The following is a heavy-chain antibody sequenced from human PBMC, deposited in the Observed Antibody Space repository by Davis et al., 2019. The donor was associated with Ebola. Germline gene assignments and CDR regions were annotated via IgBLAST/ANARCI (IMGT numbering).Heavy chain of an antibody. D-gene: IGHD3-3*01. Sequence: ASVKVSCKTSGYAFTGHAMNWVRQAPGQGLEWMGWINTNNGNPTYAQGFTGRFVFSLDTSVSTAYLVINSLKAEDTAIYYCARAQTIFNNWFDPWGQGTLVVVSS. V-gene: IGHV7-4-1*02. J-gene: IGHJ5*02. CDR1: GYAFTGHA. CDR3: ARAQTIFNNWFDP. CDR2: INTNNGNP.